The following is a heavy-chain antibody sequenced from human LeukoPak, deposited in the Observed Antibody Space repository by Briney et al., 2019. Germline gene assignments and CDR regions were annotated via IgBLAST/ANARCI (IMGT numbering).Heavy chain of an antibody. Sequence: GGSLRLSCAASGFTFSRHGMHWVRQAPGKGLLWVSRISPDGSDTTYAASVKGRFTISRDNAKNTLYLQMNSLRVEDTAVYYCAGYSDYSNYDYWGQGTLVTVSS. CDR1: GFTFSRHG. D-gene: IGHD4-11*01. V-gene: IGHV3-74*01. CDR3: AGYSDYSNYDY. J-gene: IGHJ4*02. CDR2: ISPDGSDT.